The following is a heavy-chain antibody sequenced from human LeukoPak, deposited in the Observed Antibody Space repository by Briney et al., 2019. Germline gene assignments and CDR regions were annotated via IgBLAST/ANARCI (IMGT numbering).Heavy chain of an antibody. CDR3: ARHPHCSGGSCYYYYGMDV. V-gene: IGHV4-39*01. CDR1: GGSISSSSYY. J-gene: IGHJ6*02. Sequence: NPSETLSLTCTVSGGSISSSSYYWGWIRQPPGKGLEWIGSIYYSGSTYYNPSLKSRVTISVDTSKNRFSLKLSSVTAADTAVYYYARHPHCSGGSCYYYYGMDVWGQGTTVTVSS. D-gene: IGHD2-15*01. CDR2: IYYSGST.